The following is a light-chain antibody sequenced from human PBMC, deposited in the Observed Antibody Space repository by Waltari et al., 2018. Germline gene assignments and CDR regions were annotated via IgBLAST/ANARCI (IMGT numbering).Light chain of an antibody. Sequence: DIVMTQSPYSLAVSLGERATINCKSSPSVLYSSNNKNYLAWYQQKPGQPPKLLIYWASTRESGVPDRFSGSGSGPDFTLTISSLQAEDVAVYYCQQYYITPWTFGQGTKVDIK. CDR1: PSVLYSSNNKNY. V-gene: IGKV4-1*01. J-gene: IGKJ1*01. CDR2: WAS. CDR3: QQYYITPWT.